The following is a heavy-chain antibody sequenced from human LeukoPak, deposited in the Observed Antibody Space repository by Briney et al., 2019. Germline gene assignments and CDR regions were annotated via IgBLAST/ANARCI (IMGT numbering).Heavy chain of an antibody. CDR2: INPNSGGT. CDR1: GYTFTGYY. J-gene: IGHJ4*02. D-gene: IGHD3-22*01. Sequence: ASVKVSCKASGYTFTGYYMHWVRQAPGQGLEWMGWINPNSGGTNYAQKFQGRVTMTRDTSISTAYMELSRLRSDDTAVYYCARGLLTRSSGYPYFDTWGQGTLVTVSS. V-gene: IGHV1-2*02. CDR3: ARGLLTRSSGYPYFDT.